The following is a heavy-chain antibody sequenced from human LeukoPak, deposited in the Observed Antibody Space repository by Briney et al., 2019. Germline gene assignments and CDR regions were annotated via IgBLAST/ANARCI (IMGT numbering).Heavy chain of an antibody. V-gene: IGHV6-1*01. CDR3: ARDPPTDQSFDL. CDR1: GDSVYNNGAA. CDR2: TYYRSTYFD. J-gene: IGHJ5*02. Sequence: PSQTLSLTCAVSGDSVYNNGAAWIWIRPSPSRGFVWLGWTYYRSTYFDDYAVSLKSRITINPDTSKNQFSLHLKSVTPEDTAMYYCARDPPTDQSFDLWGQGTLVSVSS.